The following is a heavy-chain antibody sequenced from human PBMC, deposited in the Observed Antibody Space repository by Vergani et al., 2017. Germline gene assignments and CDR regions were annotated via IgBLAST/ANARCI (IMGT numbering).Heavy chain of an antibody. CDR2: ISSSSSYI. Sequence: EVQLVESGGGLVKPGGSLRLSCAASGFTFSSYSMNWVRQAPGKGLEWVSSISSSSSYIYYADSVKGRFTISRDNAKNSLYLHMNSLRAEDTAVYYCAREGMVPAAMFYYYYGMDVWGQGTTVTVSS. CDR1: GFTFSSYS. D-gene: IGHD2-2*01. V-gene: IGHV3-21*01. CDR3: AREGMVPAAMFYYYYGMDV. J-gene: IGHJ6*02.